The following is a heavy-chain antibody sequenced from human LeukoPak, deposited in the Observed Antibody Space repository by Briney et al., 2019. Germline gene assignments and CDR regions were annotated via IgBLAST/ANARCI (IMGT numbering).Heavy chain of an antibody. CDR1: GFTVSSNY. Sequence: GGSLRLSCAASGFTVSSNYMSWVRQAPGKGLEWVSVIYSGGSTYYADSVKGRFTIARDNSKNTLYLQMNSLRAEDTAVYYCAKGNCRGTSCYSDYWGQGTLVTVSS. J-gene: IGHJ4*02. CDR3: AKGNCRGTSCYSDY. CDR2: IYSGGST. D-gene: IGHD2-2*02. V-gene: IGHV3-53*01.